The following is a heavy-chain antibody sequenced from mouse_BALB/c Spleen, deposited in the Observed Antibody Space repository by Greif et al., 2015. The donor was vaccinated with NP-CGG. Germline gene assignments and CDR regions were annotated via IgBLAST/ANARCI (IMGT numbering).Heavy chain of an antibody. CDR2: IRNKANGYTT. J-gene: IGHJ2*01. CDR3: ARVKNYYGIRGYFDY. D-gene: IGHD1-1*01. V-gene: IGHV7-3*02. Sequence: VESGGGLVQPGGSLRLSCATSGFTFTDYYMSWVRQPPGKALEWLGFIRNKANGYTTEYSASVKGRFTISRDNSXSILYLQMNTLRAEDSATYYCARVKNYYGIRGYFDYWGQGPTLTVSS. CDR1: GFTFTDYY.